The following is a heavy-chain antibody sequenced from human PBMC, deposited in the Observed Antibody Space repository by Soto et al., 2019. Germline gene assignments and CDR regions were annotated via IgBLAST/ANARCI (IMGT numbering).Heavy chain of an antibody. J-gene: IGHJ6*02. D-gene: IGHD4-17*01. Sequence: ASMKVSCKASGYTFTSYGISWVRQAPGQGLEWMGWISAYNGNTNYAQKLQGRVTMTTDTSTSTAYMELRSLRSDDTAVYYCARDYTTVTTVYYYYGMDVWGQGTTVTVSS. CDR1: GYTFTSYG. CDR3: ARDYTTVTTVYYYYGMDV. V-gene: IGHV1-18*01. CDR2: ISAYNGNT.